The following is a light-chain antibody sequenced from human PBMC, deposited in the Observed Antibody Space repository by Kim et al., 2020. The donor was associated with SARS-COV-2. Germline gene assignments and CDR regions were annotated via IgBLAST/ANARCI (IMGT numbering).Light chain of an antibody. CDR3: QKYDGAPRT. Sequence: VSVGARVTSTCRASQDISNYLAWYQQKPGKVPKLLIYAASTWQSGVPSRFSGSGSGTDFTLTISSLQPEDVATYYCQKYDGAPRTFGQGTKVDIK. CDR2: AAS. V-gene: IGKV1-27*01. J-gene: IGKJ1*01. CDR1: QDISNY.